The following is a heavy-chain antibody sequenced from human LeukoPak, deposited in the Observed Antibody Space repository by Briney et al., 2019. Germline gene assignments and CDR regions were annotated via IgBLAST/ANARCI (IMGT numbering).Heavy chain of an antibody. CDR1: GYSFTNYW. V-gene: IGHV5-51*01. J-gene: IGHJ4*02. Sequence: GESLKISCKASGYSFTNYWIGWVRQMPGKGPEWVGIIYPSDSDIKYSPSFQGQVTISADKSISTAYLQWSSLKASDTAMYYCARQGYGTRWYLYWGQGTLVTVSS. CDR3: ARQGYGTRWYLY. CDR2: IYPSDSDI. D-gene: IGHD6-13*01.